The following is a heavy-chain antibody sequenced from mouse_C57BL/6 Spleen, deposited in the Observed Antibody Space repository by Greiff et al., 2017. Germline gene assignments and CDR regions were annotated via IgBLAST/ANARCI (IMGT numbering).Heavy chain of an antibody. D-gene: IGHD2-1*01. CDR3: TNLYYGNYVEFAD. V-gene: IGHV14-4*01. CDR1: GFNIKDDY. Sequence: EVQLQQSGAELVRPGASVKLSCTASGFNIKDDYMHWVKQRPEQGLEWIGWIDPANGDTEYASKFQGKATITADTSSNTAYLQLSSLTYEDTAVYYCTNLYYGNYVEFADWGQGTLVTVSA. CDR2: IDPANGDT. J-gene: IGHJ3*01.